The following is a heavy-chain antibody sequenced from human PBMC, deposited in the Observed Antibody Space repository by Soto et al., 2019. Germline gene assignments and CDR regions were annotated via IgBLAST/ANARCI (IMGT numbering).Heavy chain of an antibody. Sequence: QVQLQQWGAGLLKPSETLSLTCAVYGGSFSGYYWSWIRQPPGKGLEWIGEINHSGSTNYNPSLKSRVTISVDTAKNKFSLKLSSVTAADTAVYYCARGTYCSSTSCYTGGGGAPLTMNYWGQGTLVTVSS. CDR3: ARGTYCSSTSCYTGGGGAPLTMNY. CDR1: GGSFSGYY. J-gene: IGHJ4*02. V-gene: IGHV4-34*01. CDR2: INHSGST. D-gene: IGHD2-2*02.